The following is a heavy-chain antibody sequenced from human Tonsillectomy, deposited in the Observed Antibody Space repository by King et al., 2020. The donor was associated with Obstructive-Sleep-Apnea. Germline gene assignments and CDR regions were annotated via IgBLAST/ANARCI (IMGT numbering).Heavy chain of an antibody. D-gene: IGHD2-15*01. CDR1: GASFSSYY. J-gene: IGHJ4*02. CDR2: FHDSGST. V-gene: IGHV4-59*01. Sequence: VPLQESGPGLVKPSETLSLTCTVSGASFSSYYWSWIRPPPGKGLEWIGNFHDSGSTNYSPSLKRRVTISVDTSNNQFSLKLSSVTAADTAVYYCARDSSYCSGGSCYSADFDYWGQGTLVTVSS. CDR3: ARDSSYCSGGSCYSADFDY.